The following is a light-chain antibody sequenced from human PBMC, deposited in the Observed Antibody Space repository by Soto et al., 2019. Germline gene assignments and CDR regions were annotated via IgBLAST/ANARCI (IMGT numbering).Light chain of an antibody. J-gene: IGKJ4*02. CDR1: QSVGST. Sequence: EIVMTQSPAPLSVSPGERATLSCRASQSVGSTLAWYQQKPGQAPRLLIYGASTRATGVPARFSGSGSGTEFTLTISSLQAEDLAVYYCQQYHDWPPLTFGGGTKVEIK. CDR2: GAS. V-gene: IGKV3-15*01. CDR3: QQYHDWPPLT.